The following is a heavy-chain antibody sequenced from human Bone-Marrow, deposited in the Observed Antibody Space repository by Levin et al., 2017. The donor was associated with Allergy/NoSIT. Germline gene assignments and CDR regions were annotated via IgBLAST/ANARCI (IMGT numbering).Heavy chain of an antibody. CDR1: GFTFSGSA. V-gene: IGHV3-73*01. CDR3: TRGVGGSGHYYYGMDV. D-gene: IGHD4-23*01. J-gene: IGHJ6*02. CDR2: IRTTLNNYAT. Sequence: LSLTCATSGFTFSGSAIHWVRQSSGKGLEWVGRIRTTLNNYATTFAASVKGRFTISRDDSTNTIYLQMNSLKTEDTAVYYCTRGVGGSGHYYYGMDVWGPGTAVTVS.